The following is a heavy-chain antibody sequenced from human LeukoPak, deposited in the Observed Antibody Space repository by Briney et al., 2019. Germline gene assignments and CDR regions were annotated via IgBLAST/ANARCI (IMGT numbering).Heavy chain of an antibody. Sequence: ASVKVSCKASGYTFTSYGISWVRQAPGQGLEWMGWISAYNGNTNYAQKLQGRVTMTTDTSTSTAYMELRSLRSDDTAVYYCARDQVTTFIQYCYYYMDVWGKGTTVTVSS. J-gene: IGHJ6*03. D-gene: IGHD4-17*01. CDR3: ARDQVTTFIQYCYYYMDV. V-gene: IGHV1-18*01. CDR1: GYTFTSYG. CDR2: ISAYNGNT.